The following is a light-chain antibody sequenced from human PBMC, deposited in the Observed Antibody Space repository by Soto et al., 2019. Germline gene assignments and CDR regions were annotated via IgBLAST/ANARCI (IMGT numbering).Light chain of an antibody. V-gene: IGKV1-9*01. CDR3: QQLNGYPLT. J-gene: IGKJ4*01. CDR2: TAS. Sequence: DIHLTQSPSFLSASVGDRVTITCRASQGIDSNLAWYQQKPGRAPKLLIYTASALQSGVPSRFRGSGYGTEFTLTISSLQPEDLASYYCQQLNGYPLTFGGVNKVEIK. CDR1: QGIDSN.